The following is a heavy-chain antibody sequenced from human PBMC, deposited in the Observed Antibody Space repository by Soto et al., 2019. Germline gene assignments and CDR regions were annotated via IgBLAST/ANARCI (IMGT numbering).Heavy chain of an antibody. V-gene: IGHV4-39*01. J-gene: IGHJ5*02. CDR3: ARQDVRAWGRFDP. D-gene: IGHD7-27*01. Sequence: QLHLQESGPRLVRPAETLSLTCSVSGGSISSSNSYWGWFRQPPGKGLEWIATIQDSGTSHYNPSLKTRVTISLDTSNNQFSLRLVFVTAADTAVYYCARQDVRAWGRFDPWGLGTLVTVSS. CDR1: GGSISSSNSY. CDR2: IQDSGTS.